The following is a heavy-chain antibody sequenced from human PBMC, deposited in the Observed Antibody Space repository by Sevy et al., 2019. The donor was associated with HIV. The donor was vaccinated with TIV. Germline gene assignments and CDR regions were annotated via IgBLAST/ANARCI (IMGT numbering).Heavy chain of an antibody. CDR1: DGSFSGYY. Sequence: ETLSLTCAVHDGSFSGYYWNWIRQLPGKGLEWIGEINESGITNYNPSLKGRVTISVDTSKKEFSLKLNSVTAADTAVYFCARSPPVVVVPGAPSWFDPWGQGTLVTVSS. CDR2: INESGIT. D-gene: IGHD2-2*01. CDR3: ARSPPVVVVPGAPSWFDP. V-gene: IGHV4-34*01. J-gene: IGHJ5*02.